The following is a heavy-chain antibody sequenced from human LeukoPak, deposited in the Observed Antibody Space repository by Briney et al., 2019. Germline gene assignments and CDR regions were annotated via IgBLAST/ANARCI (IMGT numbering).Heavy chain of an antibody. CDR1: GYTLTEIS. V-gene: IGHV1-24*01. J-gene: IGHJ5*02. CDR2: FDPEEGET. CDR3: VSDPITMIRGVIIEGFDP. D-gene: IGHD3-10*01. Sequence: ASVKVSCKVSGYTLTEISMHWVRQAPGKGLGWMGGFDPEEGETIYAQKFQGRVTMTEDTSTDTAYMELSSLRSEDTAVFYCVSDPITMIRGVIIEGFDPWGQGTLVTVSS.